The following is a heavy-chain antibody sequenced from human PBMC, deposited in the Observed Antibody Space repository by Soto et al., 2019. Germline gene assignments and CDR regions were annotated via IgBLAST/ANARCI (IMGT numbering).Heavy chain of an antibody. V-gene: IGHV3-33*01. CDR1: GFTFSNYG. Sequence: GGSLRLSCAASGFTFSNYGMHWVRQAPGKGLEWVAVIWYDGSEIYYTDSVKGRFIISRDNSRNTLFLQMDSLRPEDTAVYYCARDRDSGSYYDFDYWGQGTLVTVSS. CDR2: IWYDGSEI. J-gene: IGHJ4*02. CDR3: ARDRDSGSYYDFDY. D-gene: IGHD1-26*01.